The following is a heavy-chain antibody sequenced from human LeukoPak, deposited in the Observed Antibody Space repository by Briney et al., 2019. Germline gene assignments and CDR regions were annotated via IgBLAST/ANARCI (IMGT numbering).Heavy chain of an antibody. CDR2: VYYSGLT. CDR1: GGSINSSNYN. D-gene: IGHD3-10*01. CDR3: ARVAYGSGSRLIDC. Sequence: SETLSLTCTVSGGSINSSNYNWGWIRQPPRRGPEWLASVYYSGLTYYNSSLKSRVSISVDTSKNQFSLKLTSVTAADTAVYYCARVAYGSGSRLIDCWGQGTLVTISS. V-gene: IGHV4-39*07. J-gene: IGHJ4*02.